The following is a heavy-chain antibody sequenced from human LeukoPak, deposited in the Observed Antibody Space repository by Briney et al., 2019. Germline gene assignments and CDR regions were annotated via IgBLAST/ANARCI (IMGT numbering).Heavy chain of an antibody. CDR2: INHSGST. Sequence: SSETLSLTCAVYGGSFSGYYWSWIRQPPGKGLEWIGEINHSGSTNYNPSLKSRVTISVDTSKNQFSLKLSSVTAADTAVYYCARPWIHKKNDAFDIWGQGTMVTVSS. J-gene: IGHJ3*02. CDR3: ARPWIHKKNDAFDI. V-gene: IGHV4-34*01. CDR1: GGSFSGYY. D-gene: IGHD5-12*01.